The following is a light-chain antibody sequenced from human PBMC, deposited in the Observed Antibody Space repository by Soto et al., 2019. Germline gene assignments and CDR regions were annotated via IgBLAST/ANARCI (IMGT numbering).Light chain of an antibody. J-gene: IGKJ1*01. V-gene: IGKV1-5*03. CDR2: KGS. Sequence: DIQMIQSPSTLSASIGDRVTITCRASQSIGTWLAWYQQKPGKAPRLLIYKGSSLQSGVPSRFSGSVSGTEFTLTVSSLQPDDFGTYYCQQSRTFGKGTKVDIK. CDR1: QSIGTW. CDR3: QQSRT.